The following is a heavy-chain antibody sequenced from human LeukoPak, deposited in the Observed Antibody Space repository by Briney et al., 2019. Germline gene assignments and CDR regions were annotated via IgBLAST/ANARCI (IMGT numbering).Heavy chain of an antibody. CDR3: ARDRRGFDWFDY. J-gene: IGHJ5*01. CDR2: IYHSGST. D-gene: IGHD3-10*01. Sequence: PSETLSLTCTVSGYSISSGYYWGWIRQPPGKGLEWIGSIYHSGSTYHNPSLKSRVTISVDTFKNQFSLKLSSVTAADTAVYYCARDRRGFDWFDYWGQGTLVTVSS. V-gene: IGHV4-38-2*02. CDR1: GYSISSGYY.